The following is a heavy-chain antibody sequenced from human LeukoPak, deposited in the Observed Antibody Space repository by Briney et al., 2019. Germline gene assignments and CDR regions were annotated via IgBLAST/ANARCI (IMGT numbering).Heavy chain of an antibody. CDR2: ISSSSSII. D-gene: IGHD3-22*01. V-gene: IGHV3-48*04. Sequence: QPGGSLRLSCAASGFTFSSFSMSWVRQAPGKGLEWVSYISSSSSIIYYTESVKGRFTISRDNAKNSLYLQMNSLRAEDTAVYYCARDYYDSSGLPEYWGQGTLVTVSS. CDR3: ARDYYDSSGLPEY. CDR1: GFTFSSFS. J-gene: IGHJ4*02.